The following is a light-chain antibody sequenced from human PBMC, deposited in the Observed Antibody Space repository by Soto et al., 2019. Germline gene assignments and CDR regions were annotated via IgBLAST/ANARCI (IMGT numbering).Light chain of an antibody. J-gene: IGKJ1*01. CDR2: AAS. V-gene: IGKV1-9*01. Sequence: DIQLTQSPSFLSASVGDRVTITCRASQGISSFLAWYQQKPGKAPKLLIYAASTLQSGVPSRFSGGGSGTEFTLTINSLQPEDFATYYCQQLNSYPRTFGQGTKVESK. CDR1: QGISSF. CDR3: QQLNSYPRT.